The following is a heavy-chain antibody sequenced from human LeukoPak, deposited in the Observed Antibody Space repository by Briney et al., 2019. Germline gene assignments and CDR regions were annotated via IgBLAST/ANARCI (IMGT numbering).Heavy chain of an antibody. V-gene: IGHV3-7*01. CDR2: IKQDGSDK. CDR3: ARVGAHYVVGRWGAFDI. D-gene: IGHD2-2*01. J-gene: IGHJ3*02. CDR1: GFTFSNNW. Sequence: SGGSLRLSCAVSGFTFSNNWMSWVRQAPGKGLEWVANIKQDGSDKYYADSVKGRFTISRDNAKNSLYLQMNSLRAEDTAVYYCARVGAHYVVGRWGAFDIWGQGTMVTVSS.